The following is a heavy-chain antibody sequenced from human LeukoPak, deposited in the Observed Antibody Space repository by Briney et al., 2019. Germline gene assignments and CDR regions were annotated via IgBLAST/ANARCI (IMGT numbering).Heavy chain of an antibody. CDR2: IKQDGMEE. J-gene: IGHJ4*02. V-gene: IGHV3-7*01. Sequence: VGALRVSCASSLFTFSRYLISGVRQAPGRGREWVANIKQDGMEEYYLYSVTGTFTISRDNAKNSLYLQMNSLRAEDAAVYYCARDKIVGATHFDYWGQGTLVTVSS. D-gene: IGHD1-26*01. CDR1: LFTFSRYL. CDR3: ARDKIVGATHFDY.